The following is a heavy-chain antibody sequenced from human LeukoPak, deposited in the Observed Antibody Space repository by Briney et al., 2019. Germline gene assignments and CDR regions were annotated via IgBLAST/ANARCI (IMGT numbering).Heavy chain of an antibody. V-gene: IGHV4-38-2*02. Sequence: PSETLSLTCTVSGYSISSGYYWGWIRQPPGKGLEWIGSIYHSGSTYYNPSLKSRVTISVDTSKNQFSLKLSSVTAADTAVYYCARTRYMDVWGKGTTVTISS. CDR2: IYHSGST. CDR3: ARTRYMDV. CDR1: GYSISSGYY. J-gene: IGHJ6*03.